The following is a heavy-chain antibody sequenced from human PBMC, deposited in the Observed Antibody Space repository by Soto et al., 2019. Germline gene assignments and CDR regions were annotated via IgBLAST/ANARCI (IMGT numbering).Heavy chain of an antibody. J-gene: IGHJ6*02. CDR2: IVVGSGNT. CDR3: AAVTRNYDILTGYYGMDV. D-gene: IGHD3-9*01. Sequence: QMQLVQSGPEVKKPGTSVKVSCKASGFTFTSSAVQWVRQARGQRLEWIGWIVVGSGNTNYAQKFQERVTTTRDMSTSTAYMELSSLRSEDTAVYYCAAVTRNYDILTGYYGMDVWGQGTTVTVSS. V-gene: IGHV1-58*01. CDR1: GFTFTSSA.